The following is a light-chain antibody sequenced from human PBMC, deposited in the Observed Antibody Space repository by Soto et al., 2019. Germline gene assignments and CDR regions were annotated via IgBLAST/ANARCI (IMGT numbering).Light chain of an antibody. Sequence: QSVLTQPPSVSGAPGQRVTISCTGSSSNIGAGYDVHWYQQLPGTAPKLLIXXNSNXPXXXXXXXSGSKSGTSASLAITXXXXXXXXXXXCQSYDSSLSVVFGGGTKLTVL. CDR2: XNS. CDR1: SSNIGAGYD. J-gene: IGLJ2*01. CDR3: QSYDSSLSVV. V-gene: IGLV1-40*01.